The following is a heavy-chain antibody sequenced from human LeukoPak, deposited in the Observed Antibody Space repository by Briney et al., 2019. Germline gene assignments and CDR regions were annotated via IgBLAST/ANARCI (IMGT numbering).Heavy chain of an antibody. CDR3: AKVVSGRFDY. CDR2: ISSSGSST. CDR1: GFTFSSSA. J-gene: IGHJ4*02. D-gene: IGHD2-15*01. V-gene: IGHV3-23*01. Sequence: GGSLRLSCAASGFTFSSSAMTWVRQAPGKGLEWVSSISSSGSSTYYSYSVKGRFTISRDTSKNMLYLQMDSLRVEDTAVYYCAKVVSGRFDYWGQGTLVTVSS.